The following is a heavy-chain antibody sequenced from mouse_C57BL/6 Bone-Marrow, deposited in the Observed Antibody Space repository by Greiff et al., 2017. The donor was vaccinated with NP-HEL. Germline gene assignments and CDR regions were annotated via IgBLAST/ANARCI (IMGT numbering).Heavy chain of an antibody. CDR1: GYSITSGYD. Sequence: EVMLVESGPGMVKPSQSLSLTCTVTGYSITSGYDWHWIRPFPGNKLEWMGYISYSGSTNYNPSLKSRISITHDTSKNHFFLKLNSVTTEDTATYYCARDLRPWYFDVWGTGTTVTVSS. J-gene: IGHJ1*03. CDR3: ARDLRPWYFDV. CDR2: ISYSGST. V-gene: IGHV3-1*01. D-gene: IGHD1-2*01.